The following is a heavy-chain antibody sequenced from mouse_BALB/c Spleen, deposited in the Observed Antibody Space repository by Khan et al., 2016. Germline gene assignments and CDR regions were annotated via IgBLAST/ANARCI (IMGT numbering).Heavy chain of an antibody. V-gene: IGHV3-2*02. J-gene: IGHJ2*01. CDR3: ARDYYGSSFFDY. Sequence: EVQLQESGPGLVKPSQSLSLTCTVTGYSITSGYAWNWIRQFPGNKLEWMGYINYSGSTTYNPSLKSQISITRDTSKNQFFLQLKSVTTDDTATYYCARDYYGSSFFDYWGQGTTLTVSS. CDR1: GYSITSGYA. CDR2: INYSGST. D-gene: IGHD1-1*01.